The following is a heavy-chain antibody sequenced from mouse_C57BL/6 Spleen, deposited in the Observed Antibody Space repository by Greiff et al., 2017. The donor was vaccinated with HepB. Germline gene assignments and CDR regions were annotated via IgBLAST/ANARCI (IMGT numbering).Heavy chain of an antibody. D-gene: IGHD1-1*01. CDR1: GYSITSGYY. V-gene: IGHV3-6*01. CDR3: ASTVVAKSYAMDY. J-gene: IGHJ4*01. Sequence: ESGPGLVKPSQSLSLTCSVTGYSITSGYYWNWIRQFPGNKLEWMGYISYDGSNNYNPSLKNRISITRDTSKNQFFLKLNSVTTEDTATYYCASTVVAKSYAMDYWGQGTSVTVSS. CDR2: ISYDGSN.